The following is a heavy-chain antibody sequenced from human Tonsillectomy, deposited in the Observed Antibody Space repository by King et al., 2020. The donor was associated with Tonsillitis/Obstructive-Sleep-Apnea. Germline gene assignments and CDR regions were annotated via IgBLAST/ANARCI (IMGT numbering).Heavy chain of an antibody. CDR1: GGSISSSSYY. D-gene: IGHD6-19*01. Sequence: MQLQESGPGLVKPSETLSLTCTVSGGSISSSSYYWGWIRQPSGKGLEWIGSIYYSGNTYYNPSLKSRVTISVDTSKNQFSLKVRSVTAADTAVYYCARDGLIALAEGDYWGQGTLVTVSS. CDR3: ARDGLIALAEGDY. J-gene: IGHJ4*02. CDR2: IYYSGNT. V-gene: IGHV4-39*07.